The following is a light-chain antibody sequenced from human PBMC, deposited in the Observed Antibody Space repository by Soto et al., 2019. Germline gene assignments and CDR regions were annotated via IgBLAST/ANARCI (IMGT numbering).Light chain of an antibody. CDR2: DVS. V-gene: IGLV2-14*03. CDR3: SSYTSSSTPHVV. Sequence: QSALTQPASVSGSPGQSITISCTGTISDVGAYNLVSWYQQHPGKAPKLMIYDVSNRPSGVSNRFSGSKSANTASLTISGLQAEDEADYYCSSYTSSSTPHVVFGGGTKVTVL. J-gene: IGLJ2*01. CDR1: ISDVGAYNL.